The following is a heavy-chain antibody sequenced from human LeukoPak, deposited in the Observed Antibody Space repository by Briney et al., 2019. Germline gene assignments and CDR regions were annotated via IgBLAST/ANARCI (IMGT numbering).Heavy chain of an antibody. Sequence: GGSLRLSCVASGFNFSNYAMHWVRQAPGKGLEFVSAISRSGGDTSYGNSVKGRFSISRDNIRNTVDLQMGALRPEDSGIYYCARIPEYWGQGTLVTVSS. CDR1: GFNFSNYA. CDR2: ISRSGGDT. D-gene: IGHD2-21*01. V-gene: IGHV3-64*01. J-gene: IGHJ4*02. CDR3: ARIPEY.